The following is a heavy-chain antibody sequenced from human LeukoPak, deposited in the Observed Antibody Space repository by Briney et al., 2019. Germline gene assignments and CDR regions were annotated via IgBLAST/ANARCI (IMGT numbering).Heavy chain of an antibody. Sequence: SETLSLTCTVSGGSLSRYYWSWIRQPPGKGLEWIGYIYYSGSTNYNPSLKSRVTISVDTSKNQFSLKLSSVTAADTAVYYCARSLSVVGGYIDYWGQGTLVTVSS. J-gene: IGHJ4*02. CDR1: GGSLSRYY. V-gene: IGHV4-59*08. D-gene: IGHD2-15*01. CDR2: IYYSGST. CDR3: ARSLSVVGGYIDY.